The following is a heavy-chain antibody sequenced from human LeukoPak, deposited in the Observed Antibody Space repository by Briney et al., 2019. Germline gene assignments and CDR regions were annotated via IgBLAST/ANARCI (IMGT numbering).Heavy chain of an antibody. CDR3: ANVYYYGSGSPNPPDY. V-gene: IGHV4-39*01. CDR2: IYYSGST. CDR1: GGSISSSSYY. D-gene: IGHD3-10*01. J-gene: IGHJ4*02. Sequence: PSETLSLTCTVSGGSISSSSYYWGLIRQPPGKGLQWMGSIYYSGSTYYNPSLKSRVTISVDTSKNQFSLKLSSVTAADTAVYYCANVYYYGSGSPNPPDYWGQGTLVTVSS.